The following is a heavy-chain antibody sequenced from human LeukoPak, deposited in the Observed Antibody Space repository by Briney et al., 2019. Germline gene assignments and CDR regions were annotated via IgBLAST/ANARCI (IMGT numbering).Heavy chain of an antibody. CDR2: VYHSGLT. D-gene: IGHD2-8*02. Sequence: PSETLSLTCVVSGASVSTNNWWTWVRQAPGKGLEWIGEVYHSGLTNYSPSLKSRVTMSIDKSKNIFSLNLMSVTAADTALYYCARGYCTGGNCYSFGYWGQGTLVTVSS. CDR3: ARGYCTGGNCYSFGY. J-gene: IGHJ4*02. V-gene: IGHV4/OR15-8*02. CDR1: GASVSTNNW.